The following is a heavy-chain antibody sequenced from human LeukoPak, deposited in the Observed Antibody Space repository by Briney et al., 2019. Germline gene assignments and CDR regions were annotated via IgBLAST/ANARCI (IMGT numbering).Heavy chain of an antibody. CDR2: MYLSGTT. CDR1: GDSINSLDL. D-gene: IGHD3-22*01. CDR3: AGLVGRYSSGLYYYYFDY. Sequence: TETLSLTCTVSGDSINSLDLWSWVRQPPGKGLEWIGEMYLSGTTHSNPSVKSRVTISIDKSKNQFFLNLSSVTAADTAVYYCAGLVGRYSSGLYYYYFDYWGQGTLVTVSS. J-gene: IGHJ4*02. V-gene: IGHV4-4*02.